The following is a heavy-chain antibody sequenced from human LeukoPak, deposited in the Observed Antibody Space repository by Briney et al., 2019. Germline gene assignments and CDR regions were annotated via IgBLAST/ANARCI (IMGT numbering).Heavy chain of an antibody. CDR1: GLTVSSNY. CDR2: IFSGGTT. V-gene: IGHV3-53*01. J-gene: IGHJ4*02. Sequence: GGSLRLSCAASGLTVSSNYMSWVRQAPGKGLQWASVIFSGGTTYYADSVKGRFTISRDNSKDTLYLQMDSLRAEDTAVYYCNLVVVVDATRFDYWGQGTLVTVSS. D-gene: IGHD2-15*01. CDR3: NLVVVVDATRFDY.